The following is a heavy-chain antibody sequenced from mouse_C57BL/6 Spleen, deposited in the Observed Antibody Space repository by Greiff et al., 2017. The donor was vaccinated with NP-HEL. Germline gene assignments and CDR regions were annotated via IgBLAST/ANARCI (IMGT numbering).Heavy chain of an antibody. Sequence: QVQLQQSGAELVRPGASVKMSCKASGYTFTSYNMHWVKQTPRQGLEWIGAIYPGNGDNSYNQKFKGKATLTVDQSSSTAYMQLSSLTSEYSAVYFCARSPSQTVTLKGEGYYFDYWGQGTTLTVSS. CDR3: ARSPSQTVTLKGEGYYFDY. CDR1: GYTFTSYN. J-gene: IGHJ2*01. D-gene: IGHD4-1*01. V-gene: IGHV1-12*01. CDR2: IYPGNGDN.